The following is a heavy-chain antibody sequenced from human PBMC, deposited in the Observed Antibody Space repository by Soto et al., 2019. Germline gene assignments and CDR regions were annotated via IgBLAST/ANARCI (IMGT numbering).Heavy chain of an antibody. CDR1: GFTFSTFSYYA. CDR2: ISGSGGTT. Sequence: GGSLRLSCAASGFTFSTFSYYAMTWVRQAPGKGLEWVSGISGSGGTTFYAGSVKGRFAISRDNSKNTLYLQMNSLRAEDTAAYYCALRFCSRTTCPPLNSYFYMDVWGKGTTVTVSS. D-gene: IGHD2-2*01. V-gene: IGHV3-23*01. J-gene: IGHJ6*03. CDR3: ALRFCSRTTCPPLNSYFYMDV.